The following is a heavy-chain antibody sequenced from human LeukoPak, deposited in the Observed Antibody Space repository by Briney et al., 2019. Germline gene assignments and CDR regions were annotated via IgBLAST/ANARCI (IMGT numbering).Heavy chain of an antibody. CDR1: GGSISSSSYY. V-gene: IGHV4-39*07. J-gene: IGHJ5*02. D-gene: IGHD1-7*01. CDR3: ARDRTGTTGVWFDP. Sequence: SETLSLTCTVSGGSISSSSYYWGWIRQPPGKGLEWIGSIYYSGSTYYNPSLKSRVTISVDTSKNQFSLKLSSVTAADTAVYYCARDRTGTTGVWFDPWGQGTLVTVSS. CDR2: IYYSGST.